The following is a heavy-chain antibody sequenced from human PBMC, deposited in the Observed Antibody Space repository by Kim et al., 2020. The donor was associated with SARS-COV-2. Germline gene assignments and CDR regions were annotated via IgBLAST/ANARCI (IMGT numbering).Heavy chain of an antibody. J-gene: IGHJ6*02. CDR1: GGSISSSSYY. V-gene: IGHV4-39*01. D-gene: IGHD4-4*01. CDR2: IYYSGST. CDR3: ARRLTTVTRSSWYDTRDYYYGMDV. Sequence: SETLSLTCTVSGGSISSSSYYWGWIRQPPGKGLEWIGSIYYSGSTYYNPSLKSRVTISVDTSKNQFSLKLSSVTAADTAVYYCARRLTTVTRSSWYDTRDYYYGMDVWGQGTTVTVSS.